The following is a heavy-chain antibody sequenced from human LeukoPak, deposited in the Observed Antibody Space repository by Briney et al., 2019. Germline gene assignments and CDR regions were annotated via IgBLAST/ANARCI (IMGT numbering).Heavy chain of an antibody. CDR1: GYTLTDYY. Sequence: PKASVKVSCKASGYTLTDYYMHWVRQAPGQGLEWMGRINPNSGGTNYAQKFQGRVTMTRDTSISTVYMELSRLRSDDTAVYYCARVGYYESSGYYEYWGLGTLVTISS. J-gene: IGHJ4*02. D-gene: IGHD3-22*01. CDR2: INPNSGGT. CDR3: ARVGYYESSGYYEY. V-gene: IGHV1-2*06.